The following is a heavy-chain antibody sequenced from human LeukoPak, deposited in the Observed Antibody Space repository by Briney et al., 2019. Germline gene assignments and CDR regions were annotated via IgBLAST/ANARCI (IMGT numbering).Heavy chain of an antibody. CDR1: GFTFSSYA. V-gene: IGHV3-23*01. Sequence: GGSLRLSCAASGFTFSSYAMSWVRQAPGKGLEWVSAISGSGGSTYYADSVKGRFTISRDNSKNTLYLQMNSLRAEDTAVYYCARDMFRGSGWYYFDYWAREPWSPSPQ. CDR3: ARDMFRGSGWYYFDY. CDR2: ISGSGGST. D-gene: IGHD6-19*01. J-gene: IGHJ4*02.